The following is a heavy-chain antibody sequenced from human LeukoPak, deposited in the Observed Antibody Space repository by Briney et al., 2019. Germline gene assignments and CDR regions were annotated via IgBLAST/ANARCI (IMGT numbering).Heavy chain of an antibody. CDR1: GFTFSSYS. J-gene: IGHJ4*02. V-gene: IGHV3-21*01. CDR3: ARDGAHRDYYDSSGYYYRFDY. D-gene: IGHD3-22*01. Sequence: PGGSLRLSCAASGFTFSSYSMNWVRQAPGKGLEWVSSISSSGTYIYYADSVKGRFTISRDNAKNSLYLQMNSLRAEDTAVYYCARDGAHRDYYDSSGYYYRFDYWGQGTLVTVSS. CDR2: ISSSGTYI.